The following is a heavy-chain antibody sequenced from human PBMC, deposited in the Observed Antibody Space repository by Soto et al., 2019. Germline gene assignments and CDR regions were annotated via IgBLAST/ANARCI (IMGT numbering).Heavy chain of an antibody. CDR3: AISTGASGQLVY. J-gene: IGHJ4*02. V-gene: IGHV1-2*04. CDR2: INPNSGGT. D-gene: IGHD6-6*01. Sequence: ASVNVSCKASGYTFTGYYMHWLRQDPGQGLEWMGWINPNSGGTKYAQKFQGWVTMTRDTSISTAXMDLSRLRSDDPAVYYCAISTGASGQLVYGAQGTFVTVPS. CDR1: GYTFTGYY.